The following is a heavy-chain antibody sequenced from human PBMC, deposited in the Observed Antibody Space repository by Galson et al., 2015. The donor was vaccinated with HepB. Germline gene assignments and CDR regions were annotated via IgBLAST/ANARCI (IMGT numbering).Heavy chain of an antibody. Sequence: SLRLSCAASGFTFSSYGMHWVRQAPGKGLEWVAVISYDGSNKYYADSVKGRFTISRDNSKNTLYLQMNSLRAEDTAVYYCAKCIVGIAVAGTGLGDYWGQGTLVTVSS. V-gene: IGHV3-30*18. CDR2: ISYDGSNK. CDR3: AKCIVGIAVAGTGLGDY. CDR1: GFTFSSYG. D-gene: IGHD6-19*01. J-gene: IGHJ4*02.